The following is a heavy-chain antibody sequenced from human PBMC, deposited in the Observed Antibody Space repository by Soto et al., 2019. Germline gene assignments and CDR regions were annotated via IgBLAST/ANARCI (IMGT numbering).Heavy chain of an antibody. CDR2: NRSNIYDGTT. V-gene: IGHV3-49*03. CDR1: GFRVRDYA. D-gene: IGHD2-15*01. CDR3: ARDSVRLWRILYLDY. J-gene: IGHJ4*02. Sequence: PGGSPRICCVASGFRVRDYAISWFCQATGKGLQGVSFNRSNIYDGTTEYADSVKGRFTISRDNSKNTLYLQMNSLRAEDTAVYYCARDSVRLWRILYLDYWGQGTLVTVSS.